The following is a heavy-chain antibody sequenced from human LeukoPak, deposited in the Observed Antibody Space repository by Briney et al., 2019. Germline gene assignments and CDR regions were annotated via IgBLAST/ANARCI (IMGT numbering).Heavy chain of an antibody. D-gene: IGHD1-26*01. CDR1: GFTFTSYS. Sequence: GGSLRLSYAASGFTFTSYSMNWVRQAPGKGLEWVSTISGGGGSTYYADSVKGRFTISRDNSKNTLYLQVNSLRAEDTAVYYCAKGGKWDVTPFDYWGQGTLVTVSS. J-gene: IGHJ4*02. V-gene: IGHV3-23*01. CDR2: ISGGGGST. CDR3: AKGGKWDVTPFDY.